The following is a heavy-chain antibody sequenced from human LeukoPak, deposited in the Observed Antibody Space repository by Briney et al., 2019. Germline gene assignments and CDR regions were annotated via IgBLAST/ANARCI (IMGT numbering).Heavy chain of an antibody. D-gene: IGHD1-26*01. CDR1: GFTFTSYS. Sequence: GGSLRLSYAASGFTFTSYSMNWVRQAPGKGLEWVSTISGGGGSTYYADSVKGRFTISRDNSKNTLYLQVNSLRAEDTAVYYCAKGGKWDVTPFDYWGQGTLVTVSS. J-gene: IGHJ4*02. V-gene: IGHV3-23*01. CDR2: ISGGGGST. CDR3: AKGGKWDVTPFDY.